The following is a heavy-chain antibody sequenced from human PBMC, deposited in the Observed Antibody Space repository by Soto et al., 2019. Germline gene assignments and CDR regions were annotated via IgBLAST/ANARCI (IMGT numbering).Heavy chain of an antibody. V-gene: IGHV1-2*04. CDR2: INPNSGGT. CDR1: GYTFTGYC. J-gene: IGHJ6*03. D-gene: IGHD2-15*01. CDR3: ARGGIVVVVAAQYYYMDV. Sequence: GASVKVSCKASGYTFTGYCMHWVRQAPGQGLEWMGWINPNSGGTNYAQKFQGWVTMTRDTSISTAYMELSRLRSDDTAVYYCARGGIVVVVAAQYYYMDVWGKGTTVTVSS.